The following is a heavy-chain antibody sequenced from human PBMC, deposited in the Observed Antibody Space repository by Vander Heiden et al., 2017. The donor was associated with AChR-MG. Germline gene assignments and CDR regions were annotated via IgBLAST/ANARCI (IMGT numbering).Heavy chain of an antibody. Sequence: QLHLQESGPGLVKPSETLSLTCSVSGDSITTSNYYWAWIRQSPGKGLEYIGSVHSTGSTDYNPSLKSRVTLSADSSKNQVSLRLTSVTAADTAVYYCARQNWKSSFRWFDPWGQRALVTVS. CDR1: GDSITTSNYY. D-gene: IGHD1-1*01. CDR3: ARQNWKSSFRWFDP. V-gene: IGHV4-39*01. CDR2: VHSTGST. J-gene: IGHJ5*02.